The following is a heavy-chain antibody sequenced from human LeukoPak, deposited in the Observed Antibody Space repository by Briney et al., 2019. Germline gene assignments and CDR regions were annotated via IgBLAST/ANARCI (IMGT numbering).Heavy chain of an antibody. CDR2: ISSSGSTI. CDR3: ASHTAMVLDYFDY. J-gene: IGHJ4*02. D-gene: IGHD5-18*01. Sequence: PGGSLRLSCAASGFTFSDYYMSWIRQAPGKGLEWVSYISSSGSTIYYADSMKGRFTISRDNAKNSLYLQMNSLRAEDTAVYYCASHTAMVLDYFDYWGQGTLVTVSS. CDR1: GFTFSDYY. V-gene: IGHV3-11*01.